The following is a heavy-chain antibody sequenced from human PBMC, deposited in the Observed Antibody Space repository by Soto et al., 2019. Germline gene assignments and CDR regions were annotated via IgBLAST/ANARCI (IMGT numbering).Heavy chain of an antibody. V-gene: IGHV3-23*01. Sequence: PGGSLRLSCVASGLTFGSRAMSWVRQAPGEGLQWVSTITDTGGDAKYADSVRCRFVISRDNSKKTLYLQMTSLTAEDSAMYVCARGSTDSYPGSRIFDFWGRGTLVTVSS. CDR3: ARGSTDSYPGSRIFDF. D-gene: IGHD3-10*01. CDR2: ITDTGGDA. J-gene: IGHJ4*02. CDR1: GLTFGSRA.